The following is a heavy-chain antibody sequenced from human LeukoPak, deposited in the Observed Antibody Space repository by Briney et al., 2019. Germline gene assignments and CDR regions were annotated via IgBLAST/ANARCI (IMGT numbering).Heavy chain of an antibody. CDR1: AFTFSDYS. CDR3: ARDRLKSGSYYFDY. CDR2: ISGRSSSI. Sequence: HTGGSLRLSCAASAFTFSDYSMNWVRQAPGKGLEWVSYISGRSSSIYYADSVKGRFTISRDNDKSSMYLQMNSLRAEDTAVYYCARDRLKSGSYYFDYWGQGTLVTVSS. J-gene: IGHJ4*02. V-gene: IGHV3-48*01. D-gene: IGHD1-26*01.